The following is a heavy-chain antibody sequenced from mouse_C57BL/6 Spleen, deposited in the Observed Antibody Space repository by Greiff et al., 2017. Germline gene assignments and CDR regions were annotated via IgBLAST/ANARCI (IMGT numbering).Heavy chain of an antibody. CDR2: ISSGSSTN. J-gene: IGHJ1*03. CDR3: ARGHWYFDV. V-gene: IGHV5-17*01. Sequence: EVKVVESGGGLVKPGGSLKLSCAASGFTFSDYGMHWVRQAPEKGLEWVAYISSGSSTNYYADTVKGRFTISRDNAKNTLFLQMTSLRSEDTAMYYCARGHWYFDVWGTGTTVTVSS. CDR1: GFTFSDYG.